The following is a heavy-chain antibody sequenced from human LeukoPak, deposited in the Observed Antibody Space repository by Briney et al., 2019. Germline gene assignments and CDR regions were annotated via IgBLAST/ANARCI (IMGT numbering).Heavy chain of an antibody. Sequence: SETLSLTCTVSGYSISSGYYWGWIRQPPGKGLEWIGYISYTGSTNYNPSLRSRVTISVDTSKNQFSLKVSSVTAADTAVYYCARDGRYDMGWFDPWGQGTLVTVS. CDR2: ISYTGST. CDR1: GYSISSGYY. V-gene: IGHV4-61*01. D-gene: IGHD3-22*01. CDR3: ARDGRYDMGWFDP. J-gene: IGHJ5*02.